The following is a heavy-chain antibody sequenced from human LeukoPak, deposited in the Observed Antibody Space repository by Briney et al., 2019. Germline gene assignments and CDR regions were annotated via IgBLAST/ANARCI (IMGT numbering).Heavy chain of an antibody. CDR2: ISGSGGST. J-gene: IGHJ6*02. V-gene: IGHV3-23*01. CDR3: AKADSSGYYYVPHKIYGMDV. CDR1: GFTFSSYA. D-gene: IGHD3-22*01. Sequence: PGGSLRLSCAASGFTFSSYAMSWVRQAPGKGLEWVSAISGSGGSTYYADSVKGRFTISRDNSKNTLYLQMNSLRAEDTAVYYCAKADSSGYYYVPHKIYGMDVWGQGTTVTVSS.